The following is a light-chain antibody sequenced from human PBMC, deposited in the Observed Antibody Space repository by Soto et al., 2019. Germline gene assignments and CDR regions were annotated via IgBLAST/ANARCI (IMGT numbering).Light chain of an antibody. J-gene: IGKJ1*01. CDR1: QSVSSD. CDR3: QQYNNWPRT. Sequence: EIVMTQSPATLSVSPGERATLSCRASQSVSSDLAWYHQKPGQAPRLLIYSASTRATGIPARFSGSGSGTEFTLTINSLKSEDFAVYYCQQYNNWPRTFGQGTKVEIK. CDR2: SAS. V-gene: IGKV3-15*01.